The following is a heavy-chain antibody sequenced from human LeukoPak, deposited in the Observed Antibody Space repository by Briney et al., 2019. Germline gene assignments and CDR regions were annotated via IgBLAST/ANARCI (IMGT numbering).Heavy chain of an antibody. D-gene: IGHD2-15*01. CDR2: INPSDGST. CDR1: GYTFTSYY. V-gene: IGHV1-46*01. Sequence: AASVKVSCKASGYTFTSYYMHWVRQPPAQGIGWMGIINPSDGSTSYAQKFQGRVTMTRDTSTSTVYMELSSLTSEDTAVYYCARDRRYCSGGSCPTNARYYYYCGMDVWGQGTTVTVSS. CDR3: ARDRRYCSGGSCPTNARYYYYCGMDV. J-gene: IGHJ6*02.